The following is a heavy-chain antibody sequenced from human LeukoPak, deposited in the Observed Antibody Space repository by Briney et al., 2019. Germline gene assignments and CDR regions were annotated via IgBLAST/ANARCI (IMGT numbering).Heavy chain of an antibody. D-gene: IGHD3-3*01. CDR3: ARLSGWSGYFPRYYYYGMDV. CDR2: ISSSSSYI. Sequence: PGGSLRLSCAASGFTFSSYSMNWVRQAPGKGLEWVSSISSSSSYIYYADSVKGRFTISRDNAKNSLYLQMNSLRAEDTAVYYCARLSGWSGYFPRYYYYGMDVWGQGTTVTVSS. V-gene: IGHV3-21*01. J-gene: IGHJ6*02. CDR1: GFTFSSYS.